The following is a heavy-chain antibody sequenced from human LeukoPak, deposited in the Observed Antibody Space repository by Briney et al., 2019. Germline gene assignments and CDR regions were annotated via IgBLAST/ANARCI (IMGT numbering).Heavy chain of an antibody. J-gene: IGHJ5*02. Sequence: GSLRLSCAASGFTFSSYSMNWVRQPPGKGLEWIGEIYHSGSTNYNPSLKSRVTISVDKSKNQFSLKLSSVTAADTAVYYCARDQVSPNWFDPWGQGTLVTVSS. CDR1: GFTFSSYSM. CDR3: ARDQVSPNWFDP. D-gene: IGHD6-6*01. CDR2: IYHSGST. V-gene: IGHV4-4*02.